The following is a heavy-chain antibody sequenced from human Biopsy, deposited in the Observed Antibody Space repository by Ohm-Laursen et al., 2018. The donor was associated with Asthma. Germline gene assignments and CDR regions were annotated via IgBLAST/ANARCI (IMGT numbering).Heavy chain of an antibody. V-gene: IGHV3-30-3*01. CDR1: RFTYE. CDR2: ISYDGSSI. J-gene: IGHJ4*02. Sequence: SLRLSCSASRFTYEMHWVRQAPGKGLEWVAVISYDGSSIYYADSVKGRFTISRDNPRNSLYLQMNSLRAEDTAVYYCARGDSSNWSHYYFDYWGQGTLVTVSS. D-gene: IGHD3-22*01. CDR3: ARGDSSNWSHYYFDY.